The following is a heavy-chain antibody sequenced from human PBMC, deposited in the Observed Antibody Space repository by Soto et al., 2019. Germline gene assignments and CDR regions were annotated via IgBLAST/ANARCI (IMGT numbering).Heavy chain of an antibody. Sequence: GASVKVSCKASGGTFSSYTISWVRQAPGQGLEWMGRIIPILGIANYAQKFQGRVTITADKSTSTAYMELSSLRSEDTAVYYCATLNRDYVFDFDYWGQGTLVTVSS. CDR2: IIPILGIA. D-gene: IGHD3-16*01. CDR3: ATLNRDYVFDFDY. J-gene: IGHJ4*02. V-gene: IGHV1-69*02. CDR1: GGTFSSYT.